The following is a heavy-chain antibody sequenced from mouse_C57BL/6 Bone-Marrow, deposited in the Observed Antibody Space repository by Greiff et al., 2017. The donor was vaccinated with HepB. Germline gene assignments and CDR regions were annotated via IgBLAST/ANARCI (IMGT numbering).Heavy chain of an antibody. J-gene: IGHJ2*01. CDR1: GYSITSGYY. CDR2: ISYDGSN. V-gene: IGHV3-6*01. D-gene: IGHD1-1*01. CDR3: AREDYGSSQDY. Sequence: EVQLQQSGPGLVKPSQSLSLTCSVTGYSITSGYYWNWIRQFPGNKLEWMGYISYDGSNNYNPSLKNRISITRDTSKNQFFLKLNSVTTEDTATYYCAREDYGSSQDYWGQGTTLTVSS.